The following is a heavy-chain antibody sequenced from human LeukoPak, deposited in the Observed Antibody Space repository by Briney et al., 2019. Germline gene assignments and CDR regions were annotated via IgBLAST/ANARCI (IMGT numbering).Heavy chain of an antibody. CDR3: ARGELGAVATFDY. J-gene: IGHJ4*02. D-gene: IGHD6-19*01. V-gene: IGHV1-69*04. Sequence: SVTVSCKASGGTFSSYAISWVRQAPGQGLEWMGRIIPILGIANYAQKFQGRVTITADKSTSTAYMELSSLRSEDTAVYYCARGELGAVATFDYWGQGTLVTVSS. CDR2: IIPILGIA. CDR1: GGTFSSYA.